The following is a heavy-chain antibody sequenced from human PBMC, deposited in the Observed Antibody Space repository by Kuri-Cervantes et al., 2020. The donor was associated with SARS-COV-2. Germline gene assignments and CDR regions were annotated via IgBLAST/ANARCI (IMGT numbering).Heavy chain of an antibody. Sequence: ASVKVSCKASGYTFTSYYMHWVRQAPGQGLEWMGIINPSGGSTSYAQKFQGRVTMTRDTSTSTVYMELSSLRSEDTAVYYCARGFQAGVVAAPGGGMDVWGQGTTVTVSS. D-gene: IGHD2-15*01. V-gene: IGHV1-46*01. CDR2: INPSGGST. CDR1: GYTFTSYY. CDR3: ARGFQAGVVAAPGGGMDV. J-gene: IGHJ6*02.